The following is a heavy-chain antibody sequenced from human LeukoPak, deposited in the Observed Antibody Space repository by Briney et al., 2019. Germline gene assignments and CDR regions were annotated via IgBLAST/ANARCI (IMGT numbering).Heavy chain of an antibody. V-gene: IGHV4-59*01. D-gene: IGHD6-19*01. CDR3: AGDRGAVAPNDAFDI. CDR2: IYYSGST. J-gene: IGHJ3*02. CDR1: GGSISSYY. Sequence: SETLSLTCTVSGGSISSYYWSWIRQPPGKGLEWIGYIYYSGSTNYNPSLKSRVTISVDTSKNQFSLKLSSVTAADTAVYYCAGDRGAVAPNDAFDIWGQGTMVTVSS.